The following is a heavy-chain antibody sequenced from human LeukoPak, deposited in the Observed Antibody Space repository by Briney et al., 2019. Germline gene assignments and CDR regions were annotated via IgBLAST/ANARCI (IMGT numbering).Heavy chain of an antibody. CDR1: GFTVSTNY. J-gene: IGHJ4*02. V-gene: IGHV3-53*01. CDR2: IYSGGTT. CDR3: ARALSFDY. Sequence: GGSLRLSXAASGFTVSTNYMSWVRQAPGKGLEWVSVIYSGGTTYYADSVKGRFTISRDNSKNTLYLQMNSLRAEDTAVYYCARALSFDYWGQGTLVTVSS.